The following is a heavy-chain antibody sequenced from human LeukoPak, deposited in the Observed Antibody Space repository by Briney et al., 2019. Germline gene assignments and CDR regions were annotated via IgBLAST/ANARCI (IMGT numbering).Heavy chain of an antibody. Sequence: GGSLRLSCAASGFTVISNYMTWVRQAPGKGLEWVSIIYTGGSTDYADSVKGRFTISRDNSKNTLYLQMNSLRAEDTAVYYCAKDLSTVSSWYYFDYWGQGTLVTVSS. CDR1: GFTVISNY. CDR2: IYTGGST. J-gene: IGHJ4*02. V-gene: IGHV3-66*01. D-gene: IGHD6-13*01. CDR3: AKDLSTVSSWYYFDY.